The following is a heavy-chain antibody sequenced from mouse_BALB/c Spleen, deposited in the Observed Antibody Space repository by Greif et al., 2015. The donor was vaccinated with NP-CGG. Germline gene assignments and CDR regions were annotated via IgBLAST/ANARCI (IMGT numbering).Heavy chain of an antibody. Sequence: EVMLVESGGGLVKPGGSLKLSCAASGFTFSSYAMSWVRQTPEKRLGWVPSIRGGGSTYYPDSVRGRFTISRDNARNILYLQMSSLRSEDTAMYYCARGHLWMAYWGQGTLVTVSA. CDR3: ARGHLWMAY. V-gene: IGHV5-6-5*01. CDR1: GFTFSSYA. CDR2: IRGGGST. J-gene: IGHJ3*01.